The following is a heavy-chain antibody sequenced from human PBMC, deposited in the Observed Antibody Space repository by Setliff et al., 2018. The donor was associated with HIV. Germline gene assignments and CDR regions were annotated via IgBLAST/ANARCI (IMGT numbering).Heavy chain of an antibody. CDR2: INPNGGGT. CDR3: ARDRASYGGYTYGNYYMDV. V-gene: IGHV1-2*02. J-gene: IGHJ6*03. Sequence: GASVKVSCKASGYTFAGYYIHWVRQAPGQGLEWMGWINPNGGGTNYAQKFQGRVTMTRDTSISPAYMELNRLRSDDTAMYYCARDRASYGGYTYGNYYMDVWGKGTMVTVSS. CDR1: GYTFAGYY. D-gene: IGHD5-18*01.